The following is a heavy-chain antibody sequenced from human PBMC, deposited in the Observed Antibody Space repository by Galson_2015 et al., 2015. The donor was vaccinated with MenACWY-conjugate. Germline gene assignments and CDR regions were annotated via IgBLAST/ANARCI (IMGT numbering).Heavy chain of an antibody. CDR3: ATYCSSPSCYANGAY. D-gene: IGHD2-2*01. V-gene: IGHV3-74*01. Sequence: SLRLSCAAPGFTFSRYWMHWVRQSPGKGLVWVSRINSDGSAADYADSVKGRFTISRDNAKNTLYLQMNSLRAEDTAVYYCATYCSSPSCYANGAYWGQGTLVTVSS. CDR2: INSDGSAA. J-gene: IGHJ4*02. CDR1: GFTFSRYW.